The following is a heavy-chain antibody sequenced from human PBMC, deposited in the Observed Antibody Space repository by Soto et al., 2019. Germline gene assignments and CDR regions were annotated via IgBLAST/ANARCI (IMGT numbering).Heavy chain of an antibody. CDR2: MNPESGST. Sequence: QAQLVQSGAEVKKPGASVKISCKASGYTFNTYDINWVRQATGQGLEWMGWMNPESGSTGFAQSFQGRITLTGNTSINTVYMEVSSLTNEDTAVYFCARSGATGYYSTHYYGMDVWGPGTTVTVSS. V-gene: IGHV1-8*01. D-gene: IGHD3-9*01. CDR1: GYTFNTYD. J-gene: IGHJ6*02. CDR3: ARSGATGYYSTHYYGMDV.